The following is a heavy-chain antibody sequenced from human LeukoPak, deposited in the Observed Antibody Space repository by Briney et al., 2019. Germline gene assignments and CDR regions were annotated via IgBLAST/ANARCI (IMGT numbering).Heavy chain of an antibody. V-gene: IGHV3-48*04. D-gene: IGHD3-22*01. J-gene: IGHJ4*02. CDR2: ISSSSSTI. CDR3: AGNYYDHFDY. Sequence: GGSLRLSCAASGFTFSSYSMNWVRQAPGRGLEWVSYISSSSSTIYYADSVKGRFTISRDNAKSSLYLQMNSLRAEDTAVYYCAGNYYDHFDYWGQGTLVTVSS. CDR1: GFTFSSYS.